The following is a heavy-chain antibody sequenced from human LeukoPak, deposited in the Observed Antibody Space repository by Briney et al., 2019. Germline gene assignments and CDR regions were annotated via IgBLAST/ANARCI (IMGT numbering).Heavy chain of an antibody. Sequence: PGGPLRLTCAPSGFPFSSYWMSWVPQAPGKGLEGVANIKQDGSEKCYVDSVKGRFTFSRDNAKNSLYLQMNSLRAEDTAVYYCARERGYTYGTSLYYFDYWGQGTLVTVSS. D-gene: IGHD5-18*01. J-gene: IGHJ4*02. CDR3: ARERGYTYGTSLYYFDY. V-gene: IGHV3-7*03. CDR2: IKQDGSEK. CDR1: GFPFSSYW.